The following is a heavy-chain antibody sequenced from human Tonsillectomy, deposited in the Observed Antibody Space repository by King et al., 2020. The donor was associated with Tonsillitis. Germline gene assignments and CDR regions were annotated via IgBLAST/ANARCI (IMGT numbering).Heavy chain of an antibody. V-gene: IGHV3-48*03. J-gene: IGHJ4*02. CDR2: ISSGGSTI. D-gene: IGHD5-18*01. CDR3: ARVGYSYEFDY. Sequence: EVQLVESGGGLVQPGRSLRLSCAASGFTFSSYDINWVRQAPGKGLEWVSHISSGGSTIHYADSVKGRFTISRDNAKNLVYLQMNSLRAEDTAVYYCARVGYSYEFDYWGQGTLVTVSS. CDR1: GFTFSSYD.